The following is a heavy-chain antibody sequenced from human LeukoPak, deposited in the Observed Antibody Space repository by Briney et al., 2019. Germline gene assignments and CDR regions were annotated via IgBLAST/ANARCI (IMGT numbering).Heavy chain of an antibody. V-gene: IGHV4-39*07. D-gene: IGHD6-13*01. CDR1: GVSISSSYYF. CDR2: IYYSGST. CDR3: ARDRRAAIPTPPDY. J-gene: IGHJ4*01. Sequence: KPSETLSLTCTVSGVSISSSYYFWGWIRQPPGKGLEWIGAIYYSGSTYYNPSLQSRVSISVDTSKNQFSLKVRSVTAADTAVYYCARDRRAAIPTPPDYWGHGTLVTVSS.